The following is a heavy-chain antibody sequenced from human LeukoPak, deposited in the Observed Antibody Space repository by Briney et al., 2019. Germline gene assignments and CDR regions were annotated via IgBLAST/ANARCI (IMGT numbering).Heavy chain of an antibody. D-gene: IGHD2-15*01. CDR2: ISGSGGST. CDR1: GFTFTNYA. V-gene: IGHV3-23*01. Sequence: PGGSLRLSCAASGFTFTNYAMTWVRQAPGKGLEWVSGISGSGGSTYYADSVRGRFIISRDNSKNTLYLQMNSLRAEDTAVYYCAKGPPGGGRGRLDSWGQGTLVTVSS. J-gene: IGHJ4*02. CDR3: AKGPPGGGRGRLDS.